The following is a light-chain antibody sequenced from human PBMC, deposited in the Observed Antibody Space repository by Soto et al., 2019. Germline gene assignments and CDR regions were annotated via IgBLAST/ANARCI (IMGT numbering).Light chain of an antibody. J-gene: IGKJ2*01. CDR1: QSVSSSY. CDR3: QQYGSSPYT. V-gene: IGKV3-20*01. Sequence: EIVLTQSPGTLSLSPGERATLSCRASQSVSSSYLAWFQQKPGQAPRLLMYGASNRATGIPDRFSGSGSGTDFTLTISRLGPEYFAVYYCQQYGSSPYTCGQGTKLEIK. CDR2: GAS.